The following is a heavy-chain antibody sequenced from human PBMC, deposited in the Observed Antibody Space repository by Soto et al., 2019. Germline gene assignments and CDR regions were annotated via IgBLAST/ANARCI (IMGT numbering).Heavy chain of an antibody. Sequence: GGSLRLSCAASGFTFSSYWMSWVRQAPGKGLEWVANINQDGSEKYYVDSVKGRFTISRDNAKNSLYLQMNSLRAEDTAVYYCAREDSSSWSYYYYYMDVWGKGTTVTVSS. CDR3: AREDSSSWSYYYYYMDV. CDR2: INQDGSEK. J-gene: IGHJ6*03. CDR1: GFTFSSYW. V-gene: IGHV3-7*01. D-gene: IGHD6-13*01.